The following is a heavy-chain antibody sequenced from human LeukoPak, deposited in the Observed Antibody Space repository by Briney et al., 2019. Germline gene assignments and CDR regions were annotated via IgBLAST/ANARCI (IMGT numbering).Heavy chain of an antibody. CDR2: ISAYNGNT. J-gene: IGHJ4*02. D-gene: IGHD3-9*01. CDR1: GYTFTSYG. V-gene: IGHV1-18*01. CDR3: ARDYTPYYDILTGYYNSYYFDY. Sequence: ASVKVSCKASGYTFTSYGISWVRQAPGQGLEWMGWISAYNGNTNYAQKFQGRVTMTTDTSTSTAYMELRSLRSDDTAVYYCARDYTPYYDILTGYYNSYYFDYWGQGTLVTVSS.